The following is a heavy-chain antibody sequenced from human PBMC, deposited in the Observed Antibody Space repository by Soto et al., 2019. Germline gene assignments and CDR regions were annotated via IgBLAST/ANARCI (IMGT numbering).Heavy chain of an antibody. Sequence: PGGSLRLSCAASGFTFSSYAMHWVRQAPGKGLEWVAVISYDGSNKYYADSVKGRFTISRDNSKNTLYLQMNSLRAGDTAVYYCARDGGSYWGQGTPVTV. CDR3: ARDGGSY. CDR1: GFTFSSYA. V-gene: IGHV3-30-3*01. D-gene: IGHD3-16*01. J-gene: IGHJ4*02. CDR2: ISYDGSNK.